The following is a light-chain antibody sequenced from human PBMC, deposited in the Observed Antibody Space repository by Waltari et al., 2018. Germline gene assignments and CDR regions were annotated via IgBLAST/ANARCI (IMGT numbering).Light chain of an antibody. Sequence: DIQMTQSPSTLSASIGDRVTITCRASQRISRWLAWYQQKPGKAPNLLIYKTSSLQSGVPSRFNGSGSGIEFTLTISSLQPEDFATYYCQQYNTYSLWAFGQGTKVEIK. V-gene: IGKV1-5*03. CDR2: KTS. CDR3: QQYNTYSLWA. CDR1: QRISRW. J-gene: IGKJ1*01.